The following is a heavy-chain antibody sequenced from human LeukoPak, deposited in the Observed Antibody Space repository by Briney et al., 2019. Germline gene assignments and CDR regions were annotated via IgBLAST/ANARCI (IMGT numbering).Heavy chain of an antibody. Sequence: RTSETLSLTCAVSGYSISSGYYWGGIRQPPGKGLGWIGIIYHSGSTYYNPSLKSRVTISVDTSKNQFSLKLSSVTAADTAVYYCARVSPENSSGYYYDNYYFDYWGQGTLVTVSS. CDR1: GYSISSGYY. CDR2: IYHSGST. J-gene: IGHJ4*02. D-gene: IGHD3-22*01. V-gene: IGHV4-38-2*01. CDR3: ARVSPENSSGYYYDNYYFDY.